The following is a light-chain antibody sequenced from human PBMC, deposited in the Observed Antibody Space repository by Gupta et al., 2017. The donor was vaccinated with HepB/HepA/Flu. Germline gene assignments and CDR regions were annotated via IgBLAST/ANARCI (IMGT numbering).Light chain of an antibody. J-gene: IGLJ1*01. CDR3: ATWDDSLSGYV. CDR2: STD. Sequence: QSVLTQPPSASGTPGQRVIISCSGSNSNIESNYVYWYQQLPGTAPKLLIYSTDQRPSGVPDRFSGSKSGTSASLAISRLRSEDEADYYCATWDDSLSGYVFGTGTKVTVL. CDR1: NSNIESNY. V-gene: IGLV1-47*01.